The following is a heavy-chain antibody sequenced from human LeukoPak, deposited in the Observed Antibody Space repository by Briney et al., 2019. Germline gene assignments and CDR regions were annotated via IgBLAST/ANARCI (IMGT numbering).Heavy chain of an antibody. J-gene: IGHJ3*02. D-gene: IGHD6-13*01. V-gene: IGHV4-38-2*02. CDR1: GYSISSGYY. CDR3: ARGGDSSSWYEAFDI. CDR2: IYHSGST. Sequence: SETLSLTCTVSGYSISSGYYWGWIRPPPGKGLEWIGSIYHSGSTYYNPSLKSRVTISVDTSKNQFSLKLSSVTAADTAVYYCARGGDSSSWYEAFDIWGQGTMVTVSS.